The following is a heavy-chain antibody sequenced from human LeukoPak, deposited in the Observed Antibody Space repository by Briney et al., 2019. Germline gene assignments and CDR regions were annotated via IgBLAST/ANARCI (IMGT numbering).Heavy chain of an antibody. J-gene: IGHJ6*03. CDR3: ARNSGYDFERYYYYYMDV. Sequence: ASVKVSCKASGYTFTGYYMHWVRQAPGQGLEWMGWINPNSGGTNYAQKFQGRVTMTRDTSISTAYMELSRLRSDGTAVYYCARNSGYDFERYYYYYMDVWGKGTTVTISS. D-gene: IGHD5-12*01. CDR1: GYTFTGYY. V-gene: IGHV1-2*02. CDR2: INPNSGGT.